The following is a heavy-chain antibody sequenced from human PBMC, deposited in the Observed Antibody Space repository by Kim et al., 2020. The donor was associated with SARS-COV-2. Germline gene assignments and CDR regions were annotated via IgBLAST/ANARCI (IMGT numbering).Heavy chain of an antibody. Sequence: SETLSLTCTVSGGSISSSSYYWGWIRQPPGKGLEWIGSIYYSGSTYYNPSLKSRVTISVDTSKNQFSLKLSSVTAADTAVYYCARPWTNGFDPWGQGTLVTVSS. D-gene: IGHD5-12*01. V-gene: IGHV4-39*01. J-gene: IGHJ5*02. CDR2: IYYSGST. CDR3: ARPWTNGFDP. CDR1: GGSISSSSYY.